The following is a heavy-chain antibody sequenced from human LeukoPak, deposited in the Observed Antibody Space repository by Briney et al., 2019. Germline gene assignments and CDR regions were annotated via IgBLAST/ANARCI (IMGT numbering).Heavy chain of an antibody. V-gene: IGHV3-23*01. CDR2: ISGSGGST. D-gene: IGHD3-9*01. Sequence: GGSLRLSCAASGFTFSSYAMSWVHQAPGKGLEWVSAISGSGGSTYYADSVKGRFTISRDNSKNTLYLQMNSLRAEDTAVYYCAKEPRYEYYYYYYMDVWGKGTTVTVSS. CDR1: GFTFSSYA. J-gene: IGHJ6*03. CDR3: AKEPRYEYYYYYYMDV.